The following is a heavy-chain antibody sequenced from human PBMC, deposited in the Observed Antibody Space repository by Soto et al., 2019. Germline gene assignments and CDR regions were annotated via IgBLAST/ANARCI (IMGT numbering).Heavy chain of an antibody. CDR1: GFTFSSYD. Sequence: GGSLRLSCAASGFTFSSYDMSWVRQAPGKGLEWVSSISSTTNYIYYADSMKGRFTVSRDNAKNSVYLEMNSLSAEDTAVYYCARGSEDLTSNFDYWGQGTLVTVSS. CDR2: ISSTTNYI. CDR3: ARGSEDLTSNFDY. J-gene: IGHJ4*02. V-gene: IGHV3-21*01.